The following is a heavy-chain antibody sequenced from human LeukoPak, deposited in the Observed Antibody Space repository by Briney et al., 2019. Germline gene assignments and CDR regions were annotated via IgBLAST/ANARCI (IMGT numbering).Heavy chain of an antibody. V-gene: IGHV3-48*04. CDR3: ARTGGSYPYYFEY. CDR2: ISSSGSTI. CDR1: GFTFSSYG. Sequence: PGGSLRLSCAASGFTFSSYGMHWVRQTPGKVLEWVSYISSSGSTIYYADSVKGRFTLSRDNAKNSLYLQMNSLRAEDTAVYYCARTGGSYPYYFEYWGQGTLVTVSS. J-gene: IGHJ4*02. D-gene: IGHD1-26*01.